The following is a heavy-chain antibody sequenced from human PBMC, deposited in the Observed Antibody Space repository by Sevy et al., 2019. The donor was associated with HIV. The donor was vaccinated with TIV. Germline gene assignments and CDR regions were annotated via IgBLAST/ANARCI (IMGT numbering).Heavy chain of an antibody. CDR3: AKTTGSGWSNDGYACFDY. Sequence: EGSLRLSCAASGFTFSSYGMHWVRQAPGKGLEWVAVISYDGSNKYYAHSVKGRFTISRDNSKNTLYLQMNSLRAEDTAVYYCAKTTGSGWSNDGYACFDYWGQGTLVTVSS. D-gene: IGHD6-19*01. V-gene: IGHV3-30*18. CDR2: ISYDGSNK. J-gene: IGHJ4*02. CDR1: GFTFSSYG.